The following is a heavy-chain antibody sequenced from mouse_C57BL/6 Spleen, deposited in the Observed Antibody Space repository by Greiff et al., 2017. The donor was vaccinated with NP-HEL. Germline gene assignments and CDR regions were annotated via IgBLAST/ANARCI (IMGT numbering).Heavy chain of an antibody. J-gene: IGHJ1*03. CDR1: GFSLTSYG. V-gene: IGHV2-2*01. CDR2: IWSGGST. CDR3: ASSSYGYFDV. D-gene: IGHD1-1*01. Sequence: QVQLKQSGPGLVQPSQSLSITCTVSGFSLTSYGVHWVRQSPGKGLKWLGVIWSGGSTDYNAAFISRLSISKDNSKSQVFFKMNSLQADDTAIYYCASSSYGYFDVWGTGTTVTVSS.